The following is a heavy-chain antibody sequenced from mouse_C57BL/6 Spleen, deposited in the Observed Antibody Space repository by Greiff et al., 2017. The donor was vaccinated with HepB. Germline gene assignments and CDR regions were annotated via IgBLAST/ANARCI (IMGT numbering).Heavy chain of an antibody. CDR2: IYPRSGNT. CDR1: GYTFTSYG. Sequence: QVQLQQSGAELARPGASVKLSCKASGYTFTSYGISWVKQRTGQGLEWIGEIYPRSGNTYYNEKFKGKATLTADKSSSTAYMELRSLTSEDSAVYFCARRFFVYGSREGDYFDYWGQGTTLTVSS. D-gene: IGHD1-1*01. J-gene: IGHJ2*01. CDR3: ARRFFVYGSREGDYFDY. V-gene: IGHV1-81*01.